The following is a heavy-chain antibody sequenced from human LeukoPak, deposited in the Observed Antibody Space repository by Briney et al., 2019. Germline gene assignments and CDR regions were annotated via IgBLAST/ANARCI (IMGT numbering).Heavy chain of an antibody. CDR2: IYSGGST. CDR1: GFTVSSNY. CDR3: ANCMDNDWYFDL. J-gene: IGHJ2*01. Sequence: GGSLRLSCAASGFTVSSNYMSWVRQAPGKGLEWVSVIYSGGSTYYADSVRGRFTISRDNSKNTLYLQMNSLRAEDTAVYYCANCMDNDWYFDLWGRGTLVTVSS. V-gene: IGHV3-53*01. D-gene: IGHD2-15*01.